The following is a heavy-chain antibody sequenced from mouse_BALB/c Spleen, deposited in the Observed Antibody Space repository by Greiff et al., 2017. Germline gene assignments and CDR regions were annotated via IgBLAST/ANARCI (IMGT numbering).Heavy chain of an antibody. J-gene: IGHJ2*01. Sequence: VQLQQSGAELVTPGASVKLSCTASGFNINDTYMHWVKQRPEQGLEWIGRIDPANGNTKYDPKFQGKATITADTSSNTAYLQLSSLTSEDTAVYYCARSRGPLDYWGQGTTLTVSS. CDR1: GFNINDTY. CDR3: ARSRGPLDY. D-gene: IGHD6-1*01. CDR2: IDPANGNT. V-gene: IGHV14-3*02.